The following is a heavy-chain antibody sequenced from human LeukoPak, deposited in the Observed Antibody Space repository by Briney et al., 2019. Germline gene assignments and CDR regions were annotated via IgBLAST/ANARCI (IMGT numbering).Heavy chain of an antibody. J-gene: IGHJ5*02. Sequence: SGTLSLTCTVSGGSISSYYWSWIRQPPGEGLEWIGYIYYSGSTNYNPSLKSRVTISVDTSKNQFSLKLSSVTAADTAVYYCARDGGSSWLSGYWFDPWGQGTLVTVSS. D-gene: IGHD6-13*01. CDR3: ARDGGSSWLSGYWFDP. CDR1: GGSISSYY. CDR2: IYYSGST. V-gene: IGHV4-59*01.